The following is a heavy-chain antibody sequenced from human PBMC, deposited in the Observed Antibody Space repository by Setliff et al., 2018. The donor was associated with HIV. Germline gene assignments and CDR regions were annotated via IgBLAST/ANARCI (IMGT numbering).Heavy chain of an antibody. CDR1: GGSISSGGYY. CDR2: IYYSGST. D-gene: IGHD3-10*01. CDR3: ARVRSYGSAYDAFDV. V-gene: IGHV4-31*03. J-gene: IGHJ3*01. Sequence: SETLSLTCTVSGGSISSGGYYWSWIRQQPGKGLEWIGYIYYSGSTYYNPSLKSRVTISVDTSKNQFSLRLTSVTAADTAVYYCARVRSYGSAYDAFDVWGPGTMVTVSS.